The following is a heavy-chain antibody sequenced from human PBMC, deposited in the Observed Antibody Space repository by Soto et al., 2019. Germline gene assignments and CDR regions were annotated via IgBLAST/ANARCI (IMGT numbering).Heavy chain of an antibody. CDR1: GFTFSSYW. V-gene: IGHV3-74*01. CDR2: INSDGSST. CDR3: ASSIAVAGNGYISQPLDY. D-gene: IGHD6-19*01. Sequence: GGSLRLSCAASGFTFSSYWMHWVRQAPGKGLVWVSRINSDGSSTSYADSVKGRFTISRDNSKNTLYLQMNSLRAEDTAVYYCASSIAVAGNGYISQPLDYWGQGTLVTVSS. J-gene: IGHJ4*02.